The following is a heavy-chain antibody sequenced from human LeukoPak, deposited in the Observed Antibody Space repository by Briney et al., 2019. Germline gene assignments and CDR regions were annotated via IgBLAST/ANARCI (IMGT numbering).Heavy chain of an antibody. CDR1: GFSISSRA. Sequence: PGGSLRLSCTASGFSISSRAMSWVRQAPGKGLEWVAVIWYDGGTKYYADSVKGRFTISRDNSKNTLYLQVNSLRPEDTAVYYCARASGSYDYWGQGTLVTVSS. J-gene: IGHJ4*02. CDR2: IWYDGGTK. D-gene: IGHD1-26*01. V-gene: IGHV3-33*08. CDR3: ARASGSYDY.